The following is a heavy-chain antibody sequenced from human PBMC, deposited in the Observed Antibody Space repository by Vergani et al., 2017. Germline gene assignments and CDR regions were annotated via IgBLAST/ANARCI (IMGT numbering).Heavy chain of an antibody. CDR1: GYTFTSYD. CDR3: AGGGISSASGCYYLDV. V-gene: IGHV1-8*01. J-gene: IGHJ6*03. CDR2: MNPNSGNT. D-gene: IGHD6-19*01. Sequence: QVQLVQSGAGVKEPGASVKVSCKASGYTFTSYDINWVRQATGQGLEWMGWMNPNSGNTGFAQNFQGRVTLTRNTSISTAYMELSSLRSEDTAVYYCAGGGISSASGCYYLDVWGKGTAVTVSS.